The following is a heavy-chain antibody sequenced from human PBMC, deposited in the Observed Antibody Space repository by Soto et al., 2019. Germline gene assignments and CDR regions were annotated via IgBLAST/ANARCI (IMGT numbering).Heavy chain of an antibody. D-gene: IGHD3-22*01. CDR3: TTDGFTGIVGI. J-gene: IGHJ3*02. CDR2: IRSKTSSETR. Sequence: EVQLVESGGSLVTPGGSLRLSCAAPGFPFTKAWMTWVRQAPGKGLEWVGRIRSKTSSETREYAAPVKGRFTISRDDSKNMLYLEMNSLKIEDTGVYYCTTDGFTGIVGIWGQGTMVTVSS. CDR1: GFPFTKAW. V-gene: IGHV3-15*01.